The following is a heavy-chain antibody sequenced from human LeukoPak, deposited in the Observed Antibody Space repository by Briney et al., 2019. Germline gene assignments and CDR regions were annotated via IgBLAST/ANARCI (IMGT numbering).Heavy chain of an antibody. J-gene: IGHJ3*02. CDR3: AGYREVLLWDDKNPDAFDI. CDR1: GGSISSYY. V-gene: IGHV4-59*08. Sequence: SETLSLTCTVSGGSISSYYWSWIRQPPGKGLEWIGYIYYSGSTNYNPSLKSRVTISVDTSKNQFSLKLSSVTAADTVVYYCAGYREVLLWDDKNPDAFDIWGQGTMVTVSS. CDR2: IYYSGST. D-gene: IGHD3-10*01.